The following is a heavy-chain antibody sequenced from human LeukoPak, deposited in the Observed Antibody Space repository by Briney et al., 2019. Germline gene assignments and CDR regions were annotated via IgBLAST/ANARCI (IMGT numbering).Heavy chain of an antibody. D-gene: IGHD3-3*01. CDR3: ARVVVNGFWSGYADY. CDR1: GGSISSYY. V-gene: IGHV4-59*01. Sequence: SETLSLTCTVPGGSISSYYWSWIRQPPGKGLEWIGYIYYSGSTNYNPSLKSRVTISVDTSKNQFSLKLSSVTAADTAVYYCARVVVNGFWSGYADYWGQGTLVTVSS. J-gene: IGHJ4*02. CDR2: IYYSGST.